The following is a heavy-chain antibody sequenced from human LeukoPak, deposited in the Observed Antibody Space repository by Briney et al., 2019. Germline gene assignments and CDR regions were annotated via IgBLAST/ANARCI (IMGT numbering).Heavy chain of an antibody. J-gene: IGHJ4*02. Sequence: GGSLRLSCVASGFTFSSYAMSWVRQAPGKGLEWVSSIISSGYPTYYADSAKGRFTISRDNSKNTLYLQMNSLRAEDTAVYYCAKRGGNYGPFDYWGQGTLVTVSS. V-gene: IGHV3-23*01. D-gene: IGHD1-26*01. CDR3: AKRGGNYGPFDY. CDR1: GFTFSSYA. CDR2: IISSGYPT.